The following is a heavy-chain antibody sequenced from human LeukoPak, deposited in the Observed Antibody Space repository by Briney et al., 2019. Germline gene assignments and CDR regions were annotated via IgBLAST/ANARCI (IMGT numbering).Heavy chain of an antibody. CDR3: AKPHKNYGQRQNYFDY. J-gene: IGHJ4*02. V-gene: IGHV3-30*02. Sequence: PGGSLRLSCAAPGFTFSSYGMHWGRQGPGKGREGVAFIRYDRSNKYYADTVKGRFTISRDNSNNPLYLQMNSLRAEDTAVYYCAKPHKNYGQRQNYFDYWGQGTLVTVSS. CDR1: GFTFSSYG. D-gene: IGHD1-1*01. CDR2: IRYDRSNK.